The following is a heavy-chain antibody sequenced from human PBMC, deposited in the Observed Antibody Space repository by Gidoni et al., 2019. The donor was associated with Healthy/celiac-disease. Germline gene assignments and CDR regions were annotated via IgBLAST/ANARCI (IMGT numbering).Heavy chain of an antibody. Sequence: QITLKESGPTLVKPTQTLTLTCTFSGFSLSTSGVGVGWIRQPPGKALEWLALIYWNDDKRYSPSLKSRLTITKDTSKNQVVLTMTNMDPVDTATYYCAHRPGGASAVNHFDYWGQGTLVTVSS. CDR3: AHRPGGASAVNHFDY. V-gene: IGHV2-5*01. CDR1: GFSLSTSGVG. J-gene: IGHJ4*02. CDR2: IYWNDDK. D-gene: IGHD3-16*01.